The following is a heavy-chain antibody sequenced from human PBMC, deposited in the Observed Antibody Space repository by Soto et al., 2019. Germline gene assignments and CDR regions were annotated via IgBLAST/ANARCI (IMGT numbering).Heavy chain of an antibody. CDR2: ISYDGSNK. CDR3: ATDPYDSSGFDY. CDR1: GFTFSSYG. D-gene: IGHD3-22*01. J-gene: IGHJ4*02. Sequence: PGGSLRLSCAASGFTFSSYGMHWVRQAPGKGLEWVAVISYDGSNKYYADSVKGRFTISRDNSKNTLYLQMNSLRAEDTAVYYCATDPYDSSGFDYWGQGTLVTVSS. V-gene: IGHV3-30*03.